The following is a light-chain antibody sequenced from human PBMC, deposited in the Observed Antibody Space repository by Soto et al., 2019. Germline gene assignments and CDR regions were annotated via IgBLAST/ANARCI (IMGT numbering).Light chain of an antibody. CDR2: AAS. Sequence: AIRMTQSPSSFSASTGDRVTITCRASQGISSYLAWYQQKPGKAPNLLIYAASALQSCVTSRFSGSGSGTDVTLTISCLQSEDFATYYCQQYYSYPRTFGQGTKVEIK. CDR1: QGISSY. V-gene: IGKV1-8*01. J-gene: IGKJ1*01. CDR3: QQYYSYPRT.